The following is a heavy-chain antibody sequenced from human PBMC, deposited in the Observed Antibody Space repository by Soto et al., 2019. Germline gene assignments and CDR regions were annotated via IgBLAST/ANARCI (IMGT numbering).Heavy chain of an antibody. V-gene: IGHV3-23*01. CDR2: ISGSGGST. D-gene: IGHD1-1*01. Sequence: EVQLLESGGGLVQPGGSLRLSCAASGFTFSSYAMSWVRQAPGKGLEWVSAISGSGGSTYYADSVKGRFTISRDNSKNTLYLQMNSLRAEDTAVYYCAKSNAPGTTVLGAFDIWGQGTMVTVSS. CDR1: GFTFSSYA. CDR3: AKSNAPGTTVLGAFDI. J-gene: IGHJ3*02.